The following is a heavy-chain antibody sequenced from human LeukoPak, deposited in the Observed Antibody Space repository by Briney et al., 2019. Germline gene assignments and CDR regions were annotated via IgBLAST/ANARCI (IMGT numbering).Heavy chain of an antibody. Sequence: GGSLRLSCAASGFTFSSYWMHWVRQAPGKGLVWVSRINSDGSSTSYADSVKGRLTISRDNAKNTLYLQMNSLRAEDTAVYYCARDLRLWFGESPFDYWGQGTLVTVSS. CDR2: INSDGSST. J-gene: IGHJ4*02. CDR3: ARDLRLWFGESPFDY. CDR1: GFTFSSYW. D-gene: IGHD3-10*01. V-gene: IGHV3-74*01.